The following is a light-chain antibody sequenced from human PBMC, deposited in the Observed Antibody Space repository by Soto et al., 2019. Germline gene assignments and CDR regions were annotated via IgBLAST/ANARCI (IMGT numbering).Light chain of an antibody. CDR1: QSISTE. CDR2: SAS. CDR3: HPCHNWPLT. J-gene: IGKJ2*01. Sequence: EIVMTQSPATLSVSPGERATLSCRASQSISTELAWYQQKPGQPPRLLIYSASTRAAGVPARFTGSESVSEFALTVSGLQSEDFAVYYCHPCHNWPLTFGQGTRLEI. V-gene: IGKV3-15*01.